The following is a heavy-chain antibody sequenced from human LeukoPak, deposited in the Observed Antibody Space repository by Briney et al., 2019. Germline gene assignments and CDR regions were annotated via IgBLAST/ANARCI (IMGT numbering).Heavy chain of an antibody. CDR3: ARAFHPMAAADY. CDR1: GYTFTSYA. CDR2: INVDSGNT. J-gene: IGHJ4*02. V-gene: IGHV1-3*01. D-gene: IGHD6-13*01. Sequence: ASVKVSCKASGYTFTSYAMHWVRQAPGQRLEWMAWINVDSGNTKYSQEFQGRVTITRDTSASTAHMELSSLRSDDTAVYYCARAFHPMAAADYWGQGTLVTVSS.